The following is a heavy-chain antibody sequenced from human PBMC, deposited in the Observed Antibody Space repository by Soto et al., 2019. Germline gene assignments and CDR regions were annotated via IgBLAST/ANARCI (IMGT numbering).Heavy chain of an antibody. V-gene: IGHV3-23*01. CDR1: GFTFSSYA. D-gene: IGHD3-10*01. J-gene: IGHJ4*02. Sequence: EVQLLESGGGLVQPGGSLRLSCAASGFTFSSYAMSWVRQAPGKGLEWVSAISGSGGSTYYADSVKGRFTISRDNSKNTAYRLRNSRRAEATAVNYCVKDMVRGVIPLTLDYWGQGTLVSVSS. CDR3: VKDMVRGVIPLTLDY. CDR2: ISGSGGST.